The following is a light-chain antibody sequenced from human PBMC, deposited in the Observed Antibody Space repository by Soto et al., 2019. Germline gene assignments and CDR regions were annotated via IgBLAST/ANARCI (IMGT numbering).Light chain of an antibody. CDR2: DAS. Sequence: IQLTQSPSSLSASVGDRVTITCRASQGISSYLGWYQQKPGKAPNLLIYDASTLHSGVPSRFSGSGSGTDFTLTINGLQPEDFATYWCQQLYGYPLTFGGGSKVEIK. V-gene: IGKV1-9*01. CDR1: QGISSY. CDR3: QQLYGYPLT. J-gene: IGKJ4*01.